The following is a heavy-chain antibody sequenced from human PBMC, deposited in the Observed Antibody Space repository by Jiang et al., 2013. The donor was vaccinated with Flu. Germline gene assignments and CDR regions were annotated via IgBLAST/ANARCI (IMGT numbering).Heavy chain of an antibody. J-gene: IGHJ5*02. CDR2: IYYSGST. D-gene: IGHD3-22*01. CDR3: AREWRENYYDSQFDP. Sequence: GPGLVKPSETLSLTCTVSGGSISSYYWSWIRQPPGKGLEWIGYIYYSGSTNYNPSLKSRVTISVDRSKNQFSLKLSSVTAADTAVYYCAREWRENYYDSQFDPWGQGTLVTVSS. V-gene: IGHV4-59*01. CDR1: GGSISSYY.